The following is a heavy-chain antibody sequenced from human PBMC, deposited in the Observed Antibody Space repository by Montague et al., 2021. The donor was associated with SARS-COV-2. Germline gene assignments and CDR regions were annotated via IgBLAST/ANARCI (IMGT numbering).Heavy chain of an antibody. CDR1: GGSFSGYY. CDR2: TNHSGST. Sequence: SETLSLTCAVYGGSFSGYYWSWIRQPPGKGLEWIGETNHSGSTNXNPSLKSRVTISVDTSKNQFSLKLSSVTAADTAVYYCARGSRQWLVRPPHYYYFDYWGQGTLVTVSS. CDR3: ARGSRQWLVRPPHYYYFDY. J-gene: IGHJ4*02. D-gene: IGHD6-19*01. V-gene: IGHV4-34*01.